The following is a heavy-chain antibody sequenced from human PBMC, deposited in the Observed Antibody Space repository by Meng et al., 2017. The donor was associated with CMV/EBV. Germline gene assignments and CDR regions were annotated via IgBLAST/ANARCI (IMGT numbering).Heavy chain of an antibody. V-gene: IGHV4-34*01. CDR2: INHSGST. Sequence: VPLRWWGAVPLKPSATLHLPGAADVGSLRGYYWSWIRQPPGKGLEWIGEINHSGSTNYNPSLKSRVTISVDTSKNQFSLKLSSVTAADTAVYYCARGPYGGWGQGTLVTVSS. CDR3: ARGPYGG. D-gene: IGHD4-23*01. CDR1: VGSLRGYY. J-gene: IGHJ4*02.